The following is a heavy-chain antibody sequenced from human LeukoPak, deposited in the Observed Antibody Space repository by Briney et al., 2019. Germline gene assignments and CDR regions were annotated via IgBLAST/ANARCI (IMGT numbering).Heavy chain of an antibody. D-gene: IGHD2-2*01. CDR2: ISYDGSNK. Sequence: GRSLRLSCAASGFTFSSYGMHWVRQAPGKGLEWVAVISYDGSNKYYADFVKGRFTISRDNSKKTLFLQMSSLRAEDTAMYYCAKVGYCSDSRCYQFDYWGQGTLVTVSS. CDR1: GFTFSSYG. J-gene: IGHJ4*02. V-gene: IGHV3-30*18. CDR3: AKVGYCSDSRCYQFDY.